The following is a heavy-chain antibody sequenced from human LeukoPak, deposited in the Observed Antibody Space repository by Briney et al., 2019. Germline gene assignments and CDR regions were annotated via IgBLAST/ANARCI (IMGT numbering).Heavy chain of an antibody. Sequence: ASVKVSCKASGYTFTGYRIHWVRQAPGQGLEWMGVINPNGGGTNYAQKFQGRVTMTRDTSTTTVYMELSSLRSEDTAVYYCARGLGSGSYYGYWGQGTLVTVSS. D-gene: IGHD1-26*01. CDR2: INPNGGGT. CDR3: ARGLGSGSYYGY. J-gene: IGHJ4*02. V-gene: IGHV1-46*01. CDR1: GYTFTGYR.